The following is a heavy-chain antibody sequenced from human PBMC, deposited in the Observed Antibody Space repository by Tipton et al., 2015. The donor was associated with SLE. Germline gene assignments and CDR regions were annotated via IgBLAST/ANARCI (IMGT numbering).Heavy chain of an antibody. D-gene: IGHD3-22*01. CDR2: IYYSGST. J-gene: IGHJ4*02. CDR3: ARESNYYDSSGYYGH. Sequence: TLSLTCSVSGGSISSHYWSWIRQPPGKGLEWIGYIYYSGSTNYNPSLKSRVTISVDTSKNQFSPKLSSVTAADTAVYYCARESNYYDSSGYYGHWGQGTLVTVSS. V-gene: IGHV4-59*11. CDR1: GGSISSHY.